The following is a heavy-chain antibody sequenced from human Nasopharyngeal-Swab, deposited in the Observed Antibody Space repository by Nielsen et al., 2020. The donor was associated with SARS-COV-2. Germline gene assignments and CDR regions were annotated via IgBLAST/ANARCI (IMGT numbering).Heavy chain of an antibody. CDR3: ARGPGEVGTTYYYYYGMDV. Sequence: WIRQPPGKGLEWIGSIYYSGSTYYNRSLKSRVTISVNTSKNQFSLKLSSVTAADTAVYYCARGPGEVGTTYYYYYGMDVWGQGTTVTVSS. J-gene: IGHJ6*02. CDR2: IYYSGST. D-gene: IGHD1-1*01. V-gene: IGHV4-39*01.